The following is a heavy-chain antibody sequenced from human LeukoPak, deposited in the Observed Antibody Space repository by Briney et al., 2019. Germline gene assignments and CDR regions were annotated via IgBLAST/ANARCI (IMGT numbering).Heavy chain of an antibody. CDR1: GFTFSNYD. CDR2: IGTAGDI. J-gene: IGHJ4*02. V-gene: IGHV3-13*01. D-gene: IGHD2-15*01. Sequence: GGSLRLSCAASGFTFSNYDMHWVRQATGKGLEWVSGIGTAGDIYYPGSVKGRFTISRDNAKNSLYLQMNSLRAEDTAVYYCARDLILADNGGSSAHDYWGQGTLVTVSS. CDR3: ARDLILADNGGSSAHDY.